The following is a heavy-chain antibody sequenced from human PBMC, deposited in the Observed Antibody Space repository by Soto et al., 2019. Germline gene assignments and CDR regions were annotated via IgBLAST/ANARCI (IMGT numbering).Heavy chain of an antibody. V-gene: IGHV1-8*01. CDR3: ARGTPFNYAVFDV. CDR2: MNAKSGDT. D-gene: IGHD3-16*01. J-gene: IGHJ6*02. Sequence: QAHLEQSGAEVKRPGASVKVSCKASGYTFSDFDINWLRQASGHGPEWMGWMNAKSGDTFFAHRFQGKFNMTWDTSLSPAYMEVGTLTSDATAMYYCARGTPFNYAVFDVWGQGTTVDVSS. CDR1: GYTFSDFD.